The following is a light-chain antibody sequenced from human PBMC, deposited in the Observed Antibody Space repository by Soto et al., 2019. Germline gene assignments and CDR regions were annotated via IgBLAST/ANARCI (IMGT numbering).Light chain of an antibody. CDR2: WAS. CDR1: QSVLYSSNNKNY. J-gene: IGKJ4*01. CDR3: QQYYSTPPT. Sequence: DIVMTQAPYSLAVALFESATINCKSSQSVLYSSNNKNYLAWYQQKPGQPPKLLIYWASTRKSGVPDRFSGSGSGTDFTLTISSLQAEDVAVYYCQQYYSTPPTFGGGTKVDIK. V-gene: IGKV4-1*01.